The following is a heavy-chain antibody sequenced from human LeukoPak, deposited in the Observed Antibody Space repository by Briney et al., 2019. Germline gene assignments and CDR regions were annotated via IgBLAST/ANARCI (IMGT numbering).Heavy chain of an antibody. CDR1: GYSFTSYW. Sequence: GASLKISCKGSGYSFTSYWIGWVRPMPGKGLEWMGIIYPGDSDTRYSPSFQGQVTISADKSISTAYLQWSSLKASDTAMYYCARVAWFGESVIHYLDYWGQGTLVTVSS. J-gene: IGHJ4*02. D-gene: IGHD3-10*01. CDR2: IYPGDSDT. V-gene: IGHV5-51*01. CDR3: ARVAWFGESVIHYLDY.